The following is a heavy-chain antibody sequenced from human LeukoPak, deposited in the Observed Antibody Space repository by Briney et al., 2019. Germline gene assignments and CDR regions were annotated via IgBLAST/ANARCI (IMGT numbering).Heavy chain of an antibody. CDR1: GFTFNNYV. Sequence: GESLKISCAASGFTFNNYVMSWVRQSPGKGLEWVSAISGSGGGAYYANSVKGRFTISRDNSKNTLYLQMNSLRAEDTAVYYCAKDSIDVLADYYFDYWGQGTLVTVSS. CDR3: AKDSIDVLADYYFDY. CDR2: ISGSGGGA. V-gene: IGHV3-23*01. D-gene: IGHD2-8*01. J-gene: IGHJ4*02.